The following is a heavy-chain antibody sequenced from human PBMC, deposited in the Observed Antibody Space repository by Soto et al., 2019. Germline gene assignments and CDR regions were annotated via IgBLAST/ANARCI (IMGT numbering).Heavy chain of an antibody. CDR2: LDPGGGEK. CDR3: ARQTDGILSSMDV. V-gene: IGHV3-7*05. CDR1: EFSVSDYW. J-gene: IGHJ6*03. Sequence: GGSLRLSCAASEFSVSDYWMAWVRQAPGKGMEWVANLDPGGGEKHYVDSVKGRFTISRDNAKNSLYLQMNSLRAEDTAVYYCARQTDGILSSMDVWGKGT.